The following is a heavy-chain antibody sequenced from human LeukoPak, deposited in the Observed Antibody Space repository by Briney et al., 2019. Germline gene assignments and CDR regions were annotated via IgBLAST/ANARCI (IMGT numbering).Heavy chain of an antibody. V-gene: IGHV5-51*01. CDR2: IYPRGADT. J-gene: IGHJ3*02. CDR3: ARRRAAGVRGAIGAFDI. D-gene: IGHD3-10*01. Sequence: GESLNISCKAPGYSFTSYWIAWVRQIPGKGLEWMGIIYPRGADTRYSPPFQGQVTISADKSISTAYLQWSGLKASDTAMYYCARRRAAGVRGAIGAFDIWGQGTMVTVSS. CDR1: GYSFTSYW.